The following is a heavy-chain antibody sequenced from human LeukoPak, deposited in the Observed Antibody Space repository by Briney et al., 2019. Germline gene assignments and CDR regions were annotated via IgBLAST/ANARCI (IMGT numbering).Heavy chain of an antibody. Sequence: SETLSLTCTVSGGSISSYYWSWIRQPPGKGLEWIGRIYTSGSTNYNPSLKSRVTMSVDTSKNQFSLKLSSVTAADTAVYYCARGGGYNWNYDAFDIWGQGTMVTVSS. V-gene: IGHV4-4*07. CDR2: IYTSGST. J-gene: IGHJ3*02. CDR1: GGSISSYY. D-gene: IGHD1-7*01. CDR3: ARGGGYNWNYDAFDI.